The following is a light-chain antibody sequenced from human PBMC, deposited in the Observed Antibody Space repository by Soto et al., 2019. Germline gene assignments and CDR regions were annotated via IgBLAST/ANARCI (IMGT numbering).Light chain of an antibody. V-gene: IGLV1-36*01. J-gene: IGLJ2*01. CDR1: RSNVGNNA. Sequence: QSVLTQPPSVSEAPGQRVTISCSGSRSNVGNNAVNWYQQFPGKAPQLLVYYDDLLPSGVSRRFSGSKFGTSASLAISGLQSEYEADYYCAAWDDNLNGVVFGGGTQLTVL. CDR2: YDD. CDR3: AAWDDNLNGVV.